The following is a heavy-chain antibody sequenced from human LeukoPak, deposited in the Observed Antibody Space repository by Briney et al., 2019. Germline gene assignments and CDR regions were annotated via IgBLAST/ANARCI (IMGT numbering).Heavy chain of an antibody. Sequence: PGGSLRLSCAASGFRFSNYAMSWVRQAPGKGLEWVSAISGDGYHAYYIDSVKGRFTTSRDNSKDTLFLQMNSLRGEDAAIYYCAKGGHYDWGESWGQGTLVTVSS. D-gene: IGHD3-16*01. CDR1: GFRFSNYA. V-gene: IGHV3-23*01. J-gene: IGHJ5*02. CDR2: ISGDGYHA. CDR3: AKGGHYDWGES.